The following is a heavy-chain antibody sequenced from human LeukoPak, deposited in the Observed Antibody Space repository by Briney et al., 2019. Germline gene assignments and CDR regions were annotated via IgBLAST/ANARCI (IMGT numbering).Heavy chain of an antibody. CDR2: INPHIGGT. Sequence: ASVKVSCKASGYTFTDNFMQWVRQAPGRGLEWMGWINPHIGGTKYVERFQGRVTMTRDTSISTAYMEVRRLRSDDTAVYYCARDNTSGYYAVYWGQGTLVTVSS. J-gene: IGHJ4*02. D-gene: IGHD3-22*01. CDR3: ARDNTSGYYAVY. CDR1: GYTFTDNF. V-gene: IGHV1-2*02.